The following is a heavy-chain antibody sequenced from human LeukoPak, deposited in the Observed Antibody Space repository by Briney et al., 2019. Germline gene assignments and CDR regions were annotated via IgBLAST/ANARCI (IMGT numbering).Heavy chain of an antibody. Sequence: SETLSLTCTVSGGSISSGGYYWSWIRQHPGKGLEWIGYIYYSGSTYYNPSLKSRVTISVDTSKNQFSLKLSSVTAADTAVYYCARGRTAAGTDAFDIWGQGTMVTVSS. CDR3: ARGRTAAGTDAFDI. CDR1: GGSISSGGYY. V-gene: IGHV4-31*03. CDR2: IYYSGST. J-gene: IGHJ3*02. D-gene: IGHD6-13*01.